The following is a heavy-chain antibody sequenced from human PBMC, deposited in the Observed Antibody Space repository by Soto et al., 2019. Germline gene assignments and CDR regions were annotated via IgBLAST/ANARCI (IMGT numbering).Heavy chain of an antibody. CDR2: ISYDGSNK. Sequence: QVQLVESGGGVVQPGRSLRLSCAASGFTFSSYDMHWVRQAPGKGLEGVAVISYDGSNKYYADSVKGRFIISRDNYKNTLYLQMNSLRAEDTAVYYCARVPLGGHQAAAGAFDIWGQGTMVAVSS. V-gene: IGHV3-30-3*01. D-gene: IGHD6-13*01. CDR3: ARVPLGGHQAAAGAFDI. CDR1: GFTFSSYD. J-gene: IGHJ3*02.